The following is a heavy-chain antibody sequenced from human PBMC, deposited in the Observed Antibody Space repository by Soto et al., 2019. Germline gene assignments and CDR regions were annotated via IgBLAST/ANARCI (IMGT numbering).Heavy chain of an antibody. CDR3: ARSPALVGATFDGAFDI. CDR2: ISAYNGNT. Sequence: ASVKVSCKASGYTFTSYGISWVRQAPGQGLEWMGWISAYNGNTNYAQKLQGRVTMTTDTSTSTAYMELRSLRPDDTAVYYCARSPALVGATFDGAFDIWGQGTMVTVSS. J-gene: IGHJ3*02. D-gene: IGHD1-26*01. CDR1: GYTFTSYG. V-gene: IGHV1-18*01.